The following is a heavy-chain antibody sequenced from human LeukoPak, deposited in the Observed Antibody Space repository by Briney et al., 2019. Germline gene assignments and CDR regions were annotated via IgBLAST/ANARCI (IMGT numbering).Heavy chain of an antibody. J-gene: IGHJ6*03. CDR2: IYMGGNT. V-gene: IGHV3-66*01. CDR3: ARWPDYYYMDV. CDR1: GFTATSDS. Sequence: GGSLPLSCAVTGFTATSDSMGWVRQAPGKGLEWVSAIYMGGNTDYADYVKGRLTISRDEAKNTFDLQMNSLRAEDTAVYYGARWPDYYYMDVWGKGTTV. D-gene: IGHD5-12*01.